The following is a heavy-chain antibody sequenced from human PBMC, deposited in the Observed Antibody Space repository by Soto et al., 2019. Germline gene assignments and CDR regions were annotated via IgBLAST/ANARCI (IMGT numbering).Heavy chain of an antibody. J-gene: IGHJ4*02. D-gene: IGHD3-10*01. CDR2: IGVSGDTT. CDR1: GFTFSSYA. V-gene: IGHV3-23*01. Sequence: EVQLLESGGGLVQPGGSLRLSCAASGFTFSSYAMSWVRQAPGKGLEWVSAIGVSGDTTYYADFAKGRFTICRDNSKNTLYLQMGSLRAEETAGYYCAKEGRFGDVSSVFWGQGTLVTVSS. CDR3: AKEGRFGDVSSVF.